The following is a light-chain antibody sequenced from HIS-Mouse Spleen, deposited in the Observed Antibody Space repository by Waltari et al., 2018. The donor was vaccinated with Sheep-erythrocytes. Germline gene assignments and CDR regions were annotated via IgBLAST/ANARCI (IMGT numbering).Light chain of an antibody. CDR2: GNS. V-gene: IGLV1-40*01. CDR1: SSNIGAGYD. CDR3: QSYDSSLSAVV. J-gene: IGLJ2*01. Sequence: QSVLTQPPSVSGAPGQRVPISCTGSSSNIGAGYDVHWYQQLPGTAPKPLIYGNSNRPSGVPDRFSGSKSGTSASLAITGLQAEDEADYYCQSYDSSLSAVVFGGGTKLTVL.